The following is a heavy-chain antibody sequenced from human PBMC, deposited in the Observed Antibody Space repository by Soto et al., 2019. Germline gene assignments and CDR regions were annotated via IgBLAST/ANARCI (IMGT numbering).Heavy chain of an antibody. Sequence: GGSLRLSCAASGFTFSSYSMNWVRQAPGKGLEWVSSISSSSSYIYYADSVKGRFTISRDNAKNSLYLQMNSLRAEDTAVYYCARDRPPTDSGSYLSYYYGMDVWGQGTTVTVSS. CDR3: ARDRPPTDSGSYLSYYYGMDV. CDR2: ISSSSSYI. CDR1: GFTFSSYS. V-gene: IGHV3-21*06. D-gene: IGHD1-26*01. J-gene: IGHJ6*02.